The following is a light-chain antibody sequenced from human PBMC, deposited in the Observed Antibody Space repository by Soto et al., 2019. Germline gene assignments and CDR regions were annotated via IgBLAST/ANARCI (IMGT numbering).Light chain of an antibody. J-gene: IGKJ1*01. Sequence: EIVMTQSPATLSVSPGERATLSCRASQSVSSNFAWYQQKPGQAPRLLIYDASNRATGIPARFSGSGSGTDFTLTISSLEPEDFAVYYCQQRSNWPLTFGQGTKVDIK. V-gene: IGKV3-11*01. CDR2: DAS. CDR3: QQRSNWPLT. CDR1: QSVSSN.